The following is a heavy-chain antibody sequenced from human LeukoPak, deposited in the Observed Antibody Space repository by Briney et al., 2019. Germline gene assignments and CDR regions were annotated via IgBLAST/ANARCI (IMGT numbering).Heavy chain of an antibody. CDR1: GFTFSSYS. V-gene: IGHV3-21*04. D-gene: IGHD1-26*01. Sequence: GGSLRLSCAASGFTFSSYSMNWVRQAPGKGLEWVSSISSCSSYIYYADSVKGRFTVSRDNAQNSLPLQMNSLRVEDTAVYYCASGGDGGSYLWGRGTLVTVSS. CDR3: ASGGDGGSYL. J-gene: IGHJ4*02. CDR2: ISSCSSYI.